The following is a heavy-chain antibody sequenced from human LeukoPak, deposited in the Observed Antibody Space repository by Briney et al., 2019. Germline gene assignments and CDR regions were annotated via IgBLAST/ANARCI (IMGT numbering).Heavy chain of an antibody. V-gene: IGHV4-31*03. CDR1: GGSISSGGYY. J-gene: IGHJ4*02. Sequence: SQTLSLTCTVSGGSISSGGYYWSWIRQHPGKGLEWIGYIFYSGSTYYNPSLKSRVTISVDTSKNQFSLKLSSVTAADTAVYYCARETEQGLVSHYFDYWGQGTLVTVSS. D-gene: IGHD6-19*01. CDR3: ARETEQGLVSHYFDY. CDR2: IFYSGST.